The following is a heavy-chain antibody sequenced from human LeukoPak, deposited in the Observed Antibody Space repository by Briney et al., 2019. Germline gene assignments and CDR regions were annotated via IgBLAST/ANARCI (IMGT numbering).Heavy chain of an antibody. CDR1: GFTFSSYG. D-gene: IGHD6-13*01. V-gene: IGHV3-30*02. CDR3: AKEPSIAAADLDY. Sequence: GGSLRLSCAASGFTFSSYGMSWVRQAPGKGLEWVAFIRYDGSNKYYADSVKGRFTISRDNSKNTLYLQMNSLRAEDTAVYYCAKEPSIAAADLDYWGQGTLVTVSS. CDR2: IRYDGSNK. J-gene: IGHJ4*02.